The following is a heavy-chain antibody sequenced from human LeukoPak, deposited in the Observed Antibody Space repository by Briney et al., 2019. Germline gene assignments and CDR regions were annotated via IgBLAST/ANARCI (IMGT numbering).Heavy chain of an antibody. J-gene: IGHJ4*02. CDR1: GGTFSSYA. CDR3: ASGYDDSSGYYQFQY. CDR2: IIPIFGTA. Sequence: ASVKVSCKASGGTFSSYAISWVRQAPGQGLEWMGRIIPIFGTANYAQKFQGRVTITTDESTSTAYMELSSLRSEDTAVYYCASGYDDSSGYYQFQYWGQGTLVTVSS. V-gene: IGHV1-69*05. D-gene: IGHD3-22*01.